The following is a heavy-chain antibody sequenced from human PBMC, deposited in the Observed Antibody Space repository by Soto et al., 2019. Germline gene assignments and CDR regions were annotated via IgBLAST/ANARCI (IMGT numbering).Heavy chain of an antibody. V-gene: IGHV1-69*01. Sequence: QVQLVQSGAEVKKPGSSVKVSCKASGGTFSSYAISWVRQAPGQGLEWMGGIIPIFGTANYGQKFQGRVTINADESTSTAFMELSSLRSEDTAVYYCARDWCSSGGSCYSGLDYWGQGTLVTVSS. CDR1: GGTFSSYA. J-gene: IGHJ4*02. CDR2: IIPIFGTA. CDR3: ARDWCSSGGSCYSGLDY. D-gene: IGHD2-15*01.